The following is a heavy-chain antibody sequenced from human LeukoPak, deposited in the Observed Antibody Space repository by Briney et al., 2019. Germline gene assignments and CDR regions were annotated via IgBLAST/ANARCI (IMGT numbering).Heavy chain of an antibody. CDR3: AKWGDYDVLTGYYVFDY. J-gene: IGHJ4*02. V-gene: IGHV3-64*04. D-gene: IGHD3-9*01. CDR2: ISSNGDNT. Sequence: GGSLRLSCSVSGFTFSTYVMHWVRQAPGKGLEYVSAISSNGDNTYYADSVKGRFTISRDNSKNTLYLQINSLRAEDTAVYYCAKWGDYDVLTGYYVFDYWGQGTLVTVSS. CDR1: GFTFSTYV.